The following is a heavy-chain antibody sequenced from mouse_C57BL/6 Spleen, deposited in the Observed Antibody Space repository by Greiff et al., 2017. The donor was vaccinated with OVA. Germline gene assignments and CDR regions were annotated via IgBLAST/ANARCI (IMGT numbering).Heavy chain of an antibody. Sequence: ESGPGLVKPSQSLSLTCSVTGYSITSGYYWNWIRQFPGNKLEWMGYISYDGSNNYNPSLKNRISITRDTSKNQFFLKLNSVTTEDTATYYCARPYYYGSSYWYFDVWGTGTTVTVSS. J-gene: IGHJ1*03. D-gene: IGHD1-1*01. CDR2: ISYDGSN. CDR3: ARPYYYGSSYWYFDV. CDR1: GYSITSGYY. V-gene: IGHV3-6*01.